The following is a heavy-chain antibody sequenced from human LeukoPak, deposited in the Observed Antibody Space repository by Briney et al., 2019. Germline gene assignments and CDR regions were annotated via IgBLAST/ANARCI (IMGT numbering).Heavy chain of an antibody. CDR2: ISSSGSTI. D-gene: IGHD2-15*01. Sequence: GGSLRLSCAASGFTFSDYYMSWIRQAPGEGLEWVSYISSSGSTIYYADSVKGRFTISRDNAKNSLYLQMNSLRAEDTAVYYCARDLRYCSGGSYYDYYYYMDVWGKGTTVTVSS. CDR1: GFTFSDYY. CDR3: ARDLRYCSGGSYYDYYYYMDV. V-gene: IGHV3-11*04. J-gene: IGHJ6*03.